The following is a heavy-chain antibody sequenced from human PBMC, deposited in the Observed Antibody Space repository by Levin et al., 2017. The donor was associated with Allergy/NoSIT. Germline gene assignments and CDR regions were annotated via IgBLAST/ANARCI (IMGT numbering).Heavy chain of an antibody. CDR1: GGTFSSYA. Sequence: KISCKASGGTFSSYAISWVRQAPGQGLEWMGGIIPIFGTANYAQKFQGRVTITADKSTSTAYMELSSLRSEDTAVYYCARVKRLGYHYGMDGWGQGTTVTVSS. J-gene: IGHJ6*02. D-gene: IGHD3-16*01. CDR2: IIPIFGTA. V-gene: IGHV1-69*06. CDR3: ARVKRLGYHYGMDG.